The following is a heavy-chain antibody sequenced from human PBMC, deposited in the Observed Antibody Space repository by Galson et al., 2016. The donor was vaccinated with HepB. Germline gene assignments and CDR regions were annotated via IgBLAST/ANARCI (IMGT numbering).Heavy chain of an antibody. CDR2: IIPAFDTR. V-gene: IGHV1-69*06. CDR1: GGRFTSHS. D-gene: IGHD4-23*01. J-gene: IGHJ6*02. Sequence: SVKVSCKASGGRFTSHSFVWVRQAPGQGLEWVGGIIPAFDTRNYAQKFQGRVTITADKSTSTTFMEVHSLKSEDTAVYYCATRGKDLPNYYYYGMDVWGQGTTVTVSS. CDR3: ATRGKDLPNYYYYGMDV.